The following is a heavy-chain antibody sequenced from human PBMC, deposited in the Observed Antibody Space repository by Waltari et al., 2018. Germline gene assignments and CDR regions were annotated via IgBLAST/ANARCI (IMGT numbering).Heavy chain of an antibody. J-gene: IGHJ3*01. D-gene: IGHD3-3*01. CDR2: IYYSGST. CDR3: ASQTYYDFWSGYPTS. V-gene: IGHV4-39*01. Sequence: QLQLQESGPGLVKPSETLSLTCTVPCGSIRSSRYSWGWTRPPPGKGLEWIGSIYYSGSTYYNPSLKSRVTISVDTSKNQFSLKLSSVTAADTAVYYCASQTYYDFWSGYPTSWGQGTMVTVSS. CDR1: CGSIRSSRYS.